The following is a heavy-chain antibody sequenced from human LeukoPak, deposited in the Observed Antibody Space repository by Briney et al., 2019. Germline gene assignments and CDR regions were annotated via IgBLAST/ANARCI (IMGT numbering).Heavy chain of an antibody. V-gene: IGHV1-46*01. Sequence: ASVKVSCKASGYTFTSYYMHWVRQAPGQGLEWMGIINPSGGSTSYAQKFQGRVTMTRDTSTSTVYMELSSLRSEDTAVYYCARVEVAGKKGGSFDYWGQGTLSPSPQ. D-gene: IGHD6-19*01. CDR2: INPSGGST. CDR3: ARVEVAGKKGGSFDY. J-gene: IGHJ4*02. CDR1: GYTFTSYY.